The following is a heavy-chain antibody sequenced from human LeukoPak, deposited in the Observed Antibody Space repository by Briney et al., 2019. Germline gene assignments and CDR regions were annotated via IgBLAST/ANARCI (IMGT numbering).Heavy chain of an antibody. V-gene: IGHV3-23*01. D-gene: IGHD1-26*01. Sequence: PGRSLRLSCAASGFTFSSYAMSWVRQVPGKGLEWVSAISGSGGSTYYADSVKGRFTISRDNSKNTLYLQMNSLRAEDTAVYYCAKEVSGNLYGMDVWGQGTTVTVSS. CDR3: AKEVSGNLYGMDV. J-gene: IGHJ6*02. CDR2: ISGSGGST. CDR1: GFTFSSYA.